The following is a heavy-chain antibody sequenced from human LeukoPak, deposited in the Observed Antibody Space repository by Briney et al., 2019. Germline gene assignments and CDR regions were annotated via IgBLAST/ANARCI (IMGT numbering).Heavy chain of an antibody. CDR1: GFTFSSYE. J-gene: IGHJ4*02. CDR3: ASSSIVGATIYGY. CDR2: ISSSGSTI. D-gene: IGHD1-26*01. V-gene: IGHV3-48*03. Sequence: PGGSLRLSCAASGFTFSSYEMNWVRQAPGKGLEWVSYISSSGSTIYYADSVKGRFTISRDNAKSSLYLQMNSLRAEDTAVYYCASSSIVGATIYGYWGQGILVTVSS.